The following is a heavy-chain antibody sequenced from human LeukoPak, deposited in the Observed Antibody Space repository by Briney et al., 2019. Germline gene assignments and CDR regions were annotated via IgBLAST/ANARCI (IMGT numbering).Heavy chain of an antibody. Sequence: SGPTLINPTQPLTLTCTFSGFSLRTPEMCVTWIRQPPGKALEWLTRIDWDDDKFYSPSLRTRLTISKDTPKNQVVLRITNMDPVDTGTYYCARMTPDSPSFDYWGQGALITVSS. D-gene: IGHD2-15*01. V-gene: IGHV2-70*17. CDR3: ARMTPDSPSFDY. CDR1: GFSLRTPEMC. J-gene: IGHJ4*02. CDR2: IDWDDDK.